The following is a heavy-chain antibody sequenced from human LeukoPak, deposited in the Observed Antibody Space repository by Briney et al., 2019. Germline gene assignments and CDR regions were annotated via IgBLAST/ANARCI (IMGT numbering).Heavy chain of an antibody. V-gene: IGHV1-2*02. Sequence: ASVKVSCKASGYTFSDYYMHWVRQAPGQGLEWMGWIDRSTGTKYVQKFQGRVTMTRDTSISTAYMELNRLTSDDTAVYFCAREYSQSYTPLSPWGQGTLVTVSS. CDR3: AREYSQSYTPLSP. D-gene: IGHD3-10*01. CDR1: GYTFSDYY. J-gene: IGHJ5*02. CDR2: IDRSTGT.